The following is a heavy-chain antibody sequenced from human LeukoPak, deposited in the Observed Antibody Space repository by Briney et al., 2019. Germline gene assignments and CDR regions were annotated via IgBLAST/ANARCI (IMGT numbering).Heavy chain of an antibody. J-gene: IGHJ6*03. Sequence: GVLRLSCAASGFTFSDYYMSWIRQAPGKGLEWVSYISSSSSTIYYADSVKGRFTISRDNAKNSLYLQMNSLRAEDTAVYYCASGSSSSYDYYYYYYMDVWGKGTTVTVSS. V-gene: IGHV3-11*04. CDR1: GFTFSDYY. CDR3: ASGSSSSYDYYYYYYMDV. CDR2: ISSSSSTI. D-gene: IGHD6-6*01.